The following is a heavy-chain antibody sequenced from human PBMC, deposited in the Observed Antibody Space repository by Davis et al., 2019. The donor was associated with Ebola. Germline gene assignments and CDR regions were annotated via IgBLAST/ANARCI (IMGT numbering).Heavy chain of an antibody. J-gene: IGHJ4*02. CDR3: ARVGTTVTTYDY. D-gene: IGHD4-17*01. CDR1: GYTFTGYY. CDR2: INPNSGGT. V-gene: IGHV1-2*04. Sequence: ASSVTVSCQASGYTFTGYYMHWVRQAPGQGLEWMGWINPNSGGTNYAQKFQGWVTMTRDTSISTAYLELSRLRSDDTAVYYCARVGTTVTTYDYWGQGTLVTVSS.